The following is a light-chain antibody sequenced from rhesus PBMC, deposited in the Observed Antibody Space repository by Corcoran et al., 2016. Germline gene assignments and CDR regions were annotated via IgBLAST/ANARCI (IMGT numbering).Light chain of an antibody. J-gene: IGKJ2*01. CDR3: LHDYSPPYS. CDR2: AAS. Sequence: DIQMTQSPSSLSASVGARVTVTCRASQAMDKRLSWYQQKPWEAPTILIDAASSLQTGASSRFSGSGSGTDYTLTISSLQPEDVATYFCLHDYSPPYSFGQWTKVEI. CDR1: QAMDKR. V-gene: IGKV1-94*01.